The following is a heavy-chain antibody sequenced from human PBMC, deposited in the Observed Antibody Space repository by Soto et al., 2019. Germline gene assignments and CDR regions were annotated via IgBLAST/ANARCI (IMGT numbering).Heavy chain of an antibody. CDR3: ARKRHDILTGYYVTDY. Sequence: ASVKVSCKASGYTFTSYGTSWVRQAPGQGLEWMGWISAYNGNTNYAQKLQGRVTMTTDTSTSTAYMELRSLRSDDTAVYYCARKRHDILTGYYVTDYWGQGTLVTVSS. CDR1: GYTFTSYG. D-gene: IGHD3-9*01. J-gene: IGHJ4*02. CDR2: ISAYNGNT. V-gene: IGHV1-18*01.